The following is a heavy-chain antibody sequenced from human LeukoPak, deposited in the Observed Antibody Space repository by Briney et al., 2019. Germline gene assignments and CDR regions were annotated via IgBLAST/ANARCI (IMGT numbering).Heavy chain of an antibody. CDR1: GFTFSSYW. CDR3: ARDGGYCSSTSCRVWFDY. CDR2: IKQDGSEK. J-gene: IGHJ4*02. D-gene: IGHD2-2*01. V-gene: IGHV3-7*01. Sequence: PGGSLRLSCAASGFTFSSYWMSWVRQAPGKGLEWVANIKQDGSEKYYVDSVKGRFTISRDNAKNSLYLQMNSLRAEDTAVYYCARDGGYCSSTSCRVWFDYWGQGTLVTVSS.